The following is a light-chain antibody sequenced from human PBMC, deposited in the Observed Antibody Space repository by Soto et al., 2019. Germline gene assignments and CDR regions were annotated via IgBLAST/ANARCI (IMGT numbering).Light chain of an antibody. Sequence: DIRLTQSPSFLSASVGDRVTITCRASQGISSYLAWYQQKPGKAPKLLIYAASTLQSGVPSRFSGSGSGTEFTLTISSLQPEDFATYYCQQHNSYPLTFGGGTKVEIK. V-gene: IGKV1-9*01. CDR3: QQHNSYPLT. CDR1: QGISSY. J-gene: IGKJ4*01. CDR2: AAS.